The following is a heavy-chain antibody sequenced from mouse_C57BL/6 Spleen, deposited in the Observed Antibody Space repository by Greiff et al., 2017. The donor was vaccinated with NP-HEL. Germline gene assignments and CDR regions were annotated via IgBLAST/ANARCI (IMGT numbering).Heavy chain of an antibody. D-gene: IGHD2-4*01. CDR3: ASANYDDDGGRYYAMDY. CDR1: GYTFTSYW. J-gene: IGHJ4*01. V-gene: IGHV1-53*01. Sequence: QVQLQQPGTELVKPGASVKLSCKASGYTFTSYWMHWVKQRPGQGLEWIGNINPSNGGTNYNEKFKSKATLTVDKSSSTAYMQLSSLTSEDSAVYYGASANYDDDGGRYYAMDYWGQGTSVTVSS. CDR2: INPSNGGT.